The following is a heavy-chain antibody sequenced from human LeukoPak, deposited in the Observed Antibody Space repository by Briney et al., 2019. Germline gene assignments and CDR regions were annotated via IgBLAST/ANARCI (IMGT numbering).Heavy chain of an antibody. CDR3: ARRGYCSGGSCFSAHFDF. J-gene: IGHJ4*02. V-gene: IGHV5-51*01. CDR1: GFTFTHYW. D-gene: IGHD2-15*01. Sequence: GESLKISCQGSGFTFTHYWIAWVRQMPGKGLEWMGIVYPGDSDTRYSPPFQGQVTISADKSINTAYLQWSSLKASDTAMYYCARRGYCSGGSCFSAHFDFWGQGTLLTVSS. CDR2: VYPGDSDT.